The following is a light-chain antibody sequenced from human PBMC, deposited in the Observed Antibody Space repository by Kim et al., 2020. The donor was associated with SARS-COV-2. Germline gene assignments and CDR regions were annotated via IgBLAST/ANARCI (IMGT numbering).Light chain of an antibody. CDR3: QQHCSAPRT. J-gene: IGKJ1*01. CDR1: QSVLYSSNNQDC. Sequence: DIVMTQSPDSLAVSLGERATINCKSSQSVLYSSNNQDCLGWYQQKPGQPPKLLIYWASTRESGVPDRFSGSGSGTDFTLTISSLQAEDVAVYYCQQHCSAPRTFGQGTKVDIK. CDR2: WAS. V-gene: IGKV4-1*01.